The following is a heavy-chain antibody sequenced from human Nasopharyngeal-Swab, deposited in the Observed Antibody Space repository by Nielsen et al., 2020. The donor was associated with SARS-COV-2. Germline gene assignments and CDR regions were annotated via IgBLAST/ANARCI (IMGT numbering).Heavy chain of an antibody. V-gene: IGHV3-21*06. Sequence: GGSLRLSCAASGFTFSSYSMNWVRQTPGKGLEWVSSIGSRSGFIYFADSVQGRFTISRDNAKNSVYLEMNSLRAEDTAIYYCASSRTGYPYYFDYWGQGTLVTVSS. CDR1: GFTFSSYS. CDR3: ASSRTGYPYYFDY. J-gene: IGHJ4*02. D-gene: IGHD3-9*01. CDR2: IGSRSGFI.